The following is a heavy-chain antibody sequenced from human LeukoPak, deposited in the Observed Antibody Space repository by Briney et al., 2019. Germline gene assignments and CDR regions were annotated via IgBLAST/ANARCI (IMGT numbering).Heavy chain of an antibody. CDR1: GDSISSGTYY. J-gene: IGHJ6*03. V-gene: IGHV4-39*01. Sequence: SETLSLTCTVSGDSISSGTYYWGWIRQPPGKGLEWIGNIHYGGSTYYNPSLKSRVTISVDTSKKQFSLKLSSVTAADTALYYCARLGGVRGYYYYYMDAWGKGTTVTVSS. CDR3: ARLGGVRGYYYYYMDA. CDR2: IHYGGST. D-gene: IGHD3-10*01.